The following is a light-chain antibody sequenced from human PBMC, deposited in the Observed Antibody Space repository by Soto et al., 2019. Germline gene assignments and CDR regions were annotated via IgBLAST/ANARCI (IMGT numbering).Light chain of an antibody. CDR1: QSVSNY. V-gene: IGKV3-11*01. CDR3: QQSYSTPYT. Sequence: EIVLTQSPATLSLSPGERATLSCRASQSVSNYFAWYQQKPCQAPRLLIYDASKRATGIPARFSGSGSGTDFTLTISSLQPEDFATYYCQQSYSTPYTFGQGTKLEIK. CDR2: DAS. J-gene: IGKJ2*01.